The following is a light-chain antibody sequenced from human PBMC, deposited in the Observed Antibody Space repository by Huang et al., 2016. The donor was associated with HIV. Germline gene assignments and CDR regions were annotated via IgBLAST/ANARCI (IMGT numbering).Light chain of an antibody. J-gene: IGKJ2*01. CDR1: QSVFSY. CDR2: DAS. V-gene: IGKV3-11*01. Sequence: EIVLTQSPATLSLSPGEIATLSCRTSQSVFSYLAWYQQRPGQAPRLLIYDASNRATGVSARFSGSGSGTDFALTISSLEPEDFAVYFCQQRSAWPRTFGQGTKLEI. CDR3: QQRSAWPRT.